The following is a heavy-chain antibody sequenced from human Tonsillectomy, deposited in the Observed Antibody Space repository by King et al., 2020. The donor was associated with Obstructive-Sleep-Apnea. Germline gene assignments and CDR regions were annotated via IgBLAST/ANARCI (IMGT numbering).Heavy chain of an antibody. J-gene: IGHJ4*02. CDR2: VSTDGRRQ. Sequence: QLVQSGGDVVRPGTSLTLSCIASGFTFSNFEIHWVREAPGKGLEWVTLVSTDGRRQYYADSVKGRFTISRDNSKNTVYLQMNNLRPDYTAMYYCARDFDYWGQGTLVTVSP. CDR1: GFTFSNFE. V-gene: IGHV3-30*14. CDR3: ARDFDY.